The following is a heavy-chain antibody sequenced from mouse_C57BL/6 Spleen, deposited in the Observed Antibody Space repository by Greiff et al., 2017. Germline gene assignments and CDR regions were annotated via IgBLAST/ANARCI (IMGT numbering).Heavy chain of an antibody. CDR1: GYSFSSSW. V-gene: IGHV1-82*01. J-gene: IGHJ4*01. CDR2: IYPGDGDT. Sequence: VNLVESGPELVKPGASVKISCKASGYSFSSSWMNWVKQRPGKGLEWIGRIYPGDGDTNYNGKFKGKATLTADKSSSTAYMQLSSLTSEDSAVYFCAREPYYYGSSYYAMDYWGQGTSVTVSS. D-gene: IGHD1-1*01. CDR3: AREPYYYGSSYYAMDY.